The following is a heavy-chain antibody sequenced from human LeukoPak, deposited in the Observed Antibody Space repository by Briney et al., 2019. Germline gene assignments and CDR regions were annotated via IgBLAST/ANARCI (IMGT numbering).Heavy chain of an antibody. V-gene: IGHV3-7*01. J-gene: IGHJ3*02. Sequence: PGGSLRLSCAASGFTFSTHWMSWVRQVPGKRLEWVANIKQDGSEMYYVDSVKGRFTIPRDNAKNSLYLQMNSLRAEDTAVYYCAKELGGWSVENAVDIRGQGTMVTVSS. CDR2: IKQDGSEM. CDR3: AKELGGWSVENAVDI. D-gene: IGHD2-15*01. CDR1: GFTFSTHW.